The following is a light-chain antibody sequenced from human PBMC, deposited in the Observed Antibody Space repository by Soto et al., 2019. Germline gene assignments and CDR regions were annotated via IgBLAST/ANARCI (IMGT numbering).Light chain of an antibody. V-gene: IGKV1-17*03. J-gene: IGKJ1*01. Sequence: DIQMTQSPSAMSASIGDRVTITCRASQGIGNYLAWFQQKPGKVPKRLIYGASSLQSEAPSRFSGSGSGTDFTLTISSLQPEDFATYYCLQHHTYPWTFGQGTKVEIK. CDR1: QGIGNY. CDR2: GAS. CDR3: LQHHTYPWT.